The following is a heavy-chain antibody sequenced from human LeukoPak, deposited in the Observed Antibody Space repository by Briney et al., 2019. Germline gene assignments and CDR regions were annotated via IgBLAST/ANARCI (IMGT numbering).Heavy chain of an antibody. J-gene: IGHJ2*01. D-gene: IGHD6-19*01. CDR2: INTDGSRI. CDR1: GFTFSSYW. V-gene: IGHV3-74*01. CDR3: ARDFRRYSSGWYHWYFDL. Sequence: GGSLRLSCAASGFTFSSYWMHWVRQAPGKGLVWVSRINTDGSRITYADSVKGRFTISRDNAMNTVYLQMNSLRAEDTAVYYCARDFRRYSSGWYHWYFDLWGRGTLVTVSS.